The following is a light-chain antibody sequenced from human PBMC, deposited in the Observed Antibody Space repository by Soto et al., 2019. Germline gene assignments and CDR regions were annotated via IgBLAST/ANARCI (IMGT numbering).Light chain of an antibody. V-gene: IGKV1-39*01. CDR1: QSISTY. CDR3: QQSYSTPRT. J-gene: IGKJ2*01. Sequence: TRMTQSPSSLSASVGDRVTITCRASQSISTYLNWYQQKPGKAPKLLIYAASSLQSGVPSRFGGSGSGTDFTLTINSLQPEDFATYYCQQSYSTPRTFGQGTKLEIK. CDR2: AAS.